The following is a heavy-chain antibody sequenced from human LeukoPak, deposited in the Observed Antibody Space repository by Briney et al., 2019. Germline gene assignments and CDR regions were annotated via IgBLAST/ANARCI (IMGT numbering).Heavy chain of an antibody. Sequence: ASVKVSCKASGYTFTSYDINWVRQATGQGLEWMGWMNPNSGNTGYAQKFQGRVTMTRNTSISTAYMELSSLRSEDTAVYYCARGRELRYSDWLSDPLDAFDIWGQGTMVTVSS. J-gene: IGHJ3*02. CDR2: MNPNSGNT. V-gene: IGHV1-8*01. CDR1: GYTFTSYD. CDR3: ARGRELRYSDWLSDPLDAFDI. D-gene: IGHD3-9*01.